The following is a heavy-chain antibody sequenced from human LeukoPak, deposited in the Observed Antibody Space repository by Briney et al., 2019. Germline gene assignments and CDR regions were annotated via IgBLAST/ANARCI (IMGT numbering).Heavy chain of an antibody. CDR2: INHSGST. J-gene: IGHJ4*02. V-gene: IGHV4-34*01. CDR1: GGSFSGYY. Sequence: SVTLSLTCAVYGGSFSGYYWSWIRQPPGKGLEWIGEINHSGSTNYNPSLKSRVTISVDTSKNQFSLKLSSVTAADTAVYYCAESIAVAGHYFDYWGQGTLVTVSS. D-gene: IGHD6-19*01. CDR3: AESIAVAGHYFDY.